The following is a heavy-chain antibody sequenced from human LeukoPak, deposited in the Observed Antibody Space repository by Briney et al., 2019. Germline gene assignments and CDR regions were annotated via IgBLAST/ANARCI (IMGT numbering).Heavy chain of an antibody. CDR2: ISAYNGNT. D-gene: IGHD6-19*01. CDR1: GYTFTSYG. J-gene: IGHJ5*02. Sequence: ASVKVSCKASGYTFTSYGISWVRQAPGQGLEWMGWISAYNGNTNYAQKFQGRVTITADTSTDTAYMELSSLRSEDTAVYYCATDGIAVGEGWFDPWGQGTPVTVSS. V-gene: IGHV1-18*01. CDR3: ATDGIAVGEGWFDP.